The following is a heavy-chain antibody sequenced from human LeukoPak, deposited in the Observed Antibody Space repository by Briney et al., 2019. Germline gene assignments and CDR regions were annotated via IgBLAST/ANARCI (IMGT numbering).Heavy chain of an antibody. CDR1: GFTFSSYG. Sequence: GGSLRLSCAASGFTFSSYGMHWVRQAPGKGLEWLAVISYDGSNKYYADSVKGRFTISRDNSKNTLYLQMNSLRAEDTAVYYCAKDMGGITMVRGVNYYYYYGMDVWGQGTTVTVSS. V-gene: IGHV3-30*18. CDR3: AKDMGGITMVRGVNYYYYYGMDV. D-gene: IGHD3-10*01. CDR2: ISYDGSNK. J-gene: IGHJ6*02.